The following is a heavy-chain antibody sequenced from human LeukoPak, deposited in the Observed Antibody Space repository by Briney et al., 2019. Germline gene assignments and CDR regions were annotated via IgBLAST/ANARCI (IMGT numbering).Heavy chain of an antibody. D-gene: IGHD1-26*01. CDR2: IRDTGTNE. CDR3: AKDSYTGNYYGYFDY. CDR1: GFTFSNYG. J-gene: IGHJ4*02. Sequence: GGSLRLSCATSGFTFSNYGMHWVRQAPGEGLEWLTFIRDTGTNEYYADSVKGRFTISRDNSKSTLYLQMNSLRSEDTAVYYCAKDSYTGNYYGYFDYWGQGTLVTVSS. V-gene: IGHV3-30*02.